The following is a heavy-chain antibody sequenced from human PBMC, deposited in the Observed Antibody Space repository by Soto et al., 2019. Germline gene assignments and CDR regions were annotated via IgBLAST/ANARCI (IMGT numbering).Heavy chain of an antibody. CDR3: ARSMDTGYYYYGMDV. CDR1: GYSISNYY. J-gene: IGHJ6*02. CDR2: IYYSGST. Sequence: PSETLSLTCTVSGYSISNYYWSWIRQPPGKGLEWIAYIYYSGSTNYNPSLESRVTISVDTSKTQFSLKLNSVTAADTAAYYCARSMDTGYYYYGMDVWGQGTTVTVSS. V-gene: IGHV4-59*01.